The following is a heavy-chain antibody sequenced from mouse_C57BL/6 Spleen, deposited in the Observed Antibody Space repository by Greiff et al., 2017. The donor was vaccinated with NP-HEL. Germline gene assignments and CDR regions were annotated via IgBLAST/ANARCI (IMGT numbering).Heavy chain of an antibody. D-gene: IGHD1-1*01. J-gene: IGHJ1*03. CDR1: GFSFTSYG. V-gene: IGHV2-3*01. CDR2: IWGDGST. CDR3: AKDGDYYGRGCFDV. Sequence: VHLVESGPGLVAPSQSLSITCTVSGFSFTSYGVSWVRQPPGKGLEWIGVIWGDGSTNYHYALISRLSSSNDNAKSQVFVKLNILHNDDTATSYCAKDGDYYGRGCFDVWGKGTTVTVSS.